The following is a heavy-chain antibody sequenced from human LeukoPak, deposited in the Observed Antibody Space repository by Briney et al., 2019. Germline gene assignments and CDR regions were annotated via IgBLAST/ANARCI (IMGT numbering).Heavy chain of an antibody. J-gene: IGHJ5*02. D-gene: IGHD6-13*01. CDR1: GGSISSYY. V-gene: IGHV4-59*12. CDR2: IYYSGST. Sequence: PSETLSLTCTVSGGSISSYYWSWIRQPPGKGLEWIGYIYYSGSTYYNPSLKSRVTISVDTSKNQFSLKLSSVTAADTAVYYCARDHGIAAAGTRYNWFNPWGQGTLVTVSS. CDR3: ARDHGIAAAGTRYNWFNP.